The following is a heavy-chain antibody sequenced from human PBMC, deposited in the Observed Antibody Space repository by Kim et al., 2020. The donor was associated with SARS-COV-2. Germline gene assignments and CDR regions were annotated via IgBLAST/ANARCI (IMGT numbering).Heavy chain of an antibody. CDR3: ARPGATDLPALKRHFDM. V-gene: IGHV4-59*08. D-gene: IGHD2-2*01. J-gene: IGHJ3*02. Sequence: SETLSLTCTVSGGSISGYYWSWIRQPPGKGLECIGYIFYTGYTNYNPSLTSRVAISIDTSKNQFSLKLSSVTAADTAVYYCARPGATDLPALKRHFDMWRQGPMLTV. CDR1: GGSISGYY. CDR2: IFYTGYT.